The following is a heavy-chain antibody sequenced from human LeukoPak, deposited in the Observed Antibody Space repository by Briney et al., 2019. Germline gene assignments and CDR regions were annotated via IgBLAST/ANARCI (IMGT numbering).Heavy chain of an antibody. CDR1: GYTFTGYY. J-gene: IGHJ4*02. Sequence: ASAKVSSKASGYTFTGYYMHCVRQTPGRGLEWMGSINPNGGGKNYAQNFQGRVTMTRATSISTAFMELSRLRSDDTAVYYWARDRPRGYSGYDLTNYYFDYWGQGTLVTVSS. CDR2: INPNGGGK. V-gene: IGHV1-2*02. D-gene: IGHD5-12*01. CDR3: ARDRPRGYSGYDLTNYYFDY.